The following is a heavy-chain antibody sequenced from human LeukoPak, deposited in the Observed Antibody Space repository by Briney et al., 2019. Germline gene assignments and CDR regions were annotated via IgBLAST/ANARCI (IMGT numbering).Heavy chain of an antibody. V-gene: IGHV3-13*01. CDR2: IGTAGDT. CDR3: ARVGASLFRRGGPFDY. Sequence: PGGSLRLSCAASGFTFSSYDMHWVRQATGKGLEWVSAIGTAGDTYYPGSVKGRFTISRENAKNSLYLQMNSLRAGDTAVYYCARVGASLFRRGGPFDYWGQGTLVTVSS. D-gene: IGHD3-16*01. J-gene: IGHJ4*02. CDR1: GFTFSSYD.